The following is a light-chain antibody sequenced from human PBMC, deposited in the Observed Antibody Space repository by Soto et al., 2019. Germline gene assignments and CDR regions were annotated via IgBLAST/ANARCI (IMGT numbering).Light chain of an antibody. J-gene: IGLJ1*01. CDR3: STSTRGNTYV. V-gene: IGLV2-14*01. Sequence: QSVPTQPASVSGSPRPSITISFTGTNSDIGGYHSVSWYQQHPRKAPKLLIYEVTHRPSGISNRFSGSKSGNTASLTISGLQAEDEADYSCSTSTRGNTYVFGTGTKSTVL. CDR1: NSDIGGYHS. CDR2: EVT.